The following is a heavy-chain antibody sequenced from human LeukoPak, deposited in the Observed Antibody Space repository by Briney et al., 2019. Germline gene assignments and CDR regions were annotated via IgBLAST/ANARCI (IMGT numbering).Heavy chain of an antibody. Sequence: SETLSLTCTVSGGSISSYYWSWIRQPPGKGLEWIGYIYYSGSTNYNPSLKSRVTISVDTSKNQFSLKLSSVTAADTAVYYCARQVATILGNDAFDIWGQGTMVTVSS. D-gene: IGHD5-12*01. J-gene: IGHJ3*02. V-gene: IGHV4-59*01. CDR2: IYYSGST. CDR1: GGSISSYY. CDR3: ARQVATILGNDAFDI.